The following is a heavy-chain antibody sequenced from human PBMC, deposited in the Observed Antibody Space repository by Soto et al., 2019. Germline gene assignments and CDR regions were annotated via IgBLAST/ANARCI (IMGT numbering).Heavy chain of an antibody. J-gene: IGHJ3*02. CDR1: GFTFSDYY. V-gene: IGHV3-11*01. CDR3: ARPDYSSGWYDAFYI. CDR2: ISSSGSTI. Sequence: GGSLRLSCAACGFTFSDYYMSWIRQAPGKGLEWVSYISSSGSTIYYADSVKGRFTISRDNAKNSLYLQMNSLRAEDTVVYYCARPDYSSGWYDAFYIWGQVPMVTVSS. D-gene: IGHD6-19*01.